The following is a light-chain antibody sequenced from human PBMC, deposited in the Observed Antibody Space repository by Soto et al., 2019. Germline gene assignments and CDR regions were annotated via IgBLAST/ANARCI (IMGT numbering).Light chain of an antibody. V-gene: IGKV2-28*01. Sequence: DIVMTQSPLSLPVTPGEPASISCRSSQSLLHSNGYNYLDWYLQKPGQSPXLLIYLGSNRASGVPDRFSGSGSGTDFTLKIRRVEAEDVGVYYCMQPLQSWTFGQGTKLEIK. CDR2: LGS. CDR1: QSLLHSNGYNY. J-gene: IGKJ1*01. CDR3: MQPLQSWT.